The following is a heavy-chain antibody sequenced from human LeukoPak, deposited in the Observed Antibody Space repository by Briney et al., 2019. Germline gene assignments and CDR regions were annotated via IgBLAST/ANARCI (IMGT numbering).Heavy chain of an antibody. CDR3: ARDGTAMASFDY. CDR2: INHSGST. D-gene: IGHD5-18*01. J-gene: IGHJ4*02. Sequence: SETLPLTCAVYGGSFSGYYWSWIRQPPGKGLEWIGEINHSGSTNYNPSLKSRVTISVDTSKNQFSLKLSSVTAADTAVYYCARDGTAMASFDYWGQGTLVTVSS. CDR1: GGSFSGYY. V-gene: IGHV4-34*01.